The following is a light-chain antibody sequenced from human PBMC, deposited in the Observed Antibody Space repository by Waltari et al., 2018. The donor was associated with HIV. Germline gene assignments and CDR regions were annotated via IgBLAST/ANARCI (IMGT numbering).Light chain of an antibody. CDR3: QQLNSYPRT. V-gene: IGKV1-9*01. Sequence: DVQLTQSPSFLSASVGDIVTIPCRASQAIGTSLAWYQQKPGKAPNLLISAASTLQSGIPSRFSGDGSGTEFTLTISSLQAEDFATYYGQQLNSYPRTFGQGTKVDFK. CDR1: QAIGTS. J-gene: IGKJ1*01. CDR2: AAS.